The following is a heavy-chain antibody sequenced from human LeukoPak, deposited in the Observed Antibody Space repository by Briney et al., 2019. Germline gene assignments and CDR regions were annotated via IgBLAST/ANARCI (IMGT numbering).Heavy chain of an antibody. CDR1: GYTFTEYF. CDR3: AALYYATRDFFNR. Sequence: ASVKVSCKASGYTFTEYFIHWVRQAPGQGLEWMGWINPKSGDTNSAQKFQGRVTLTRDTSIGTAYLELSGLKSDDTAVYYCAALYYATRDFFNRWGQGTLVTVSS. CDR2: INPKSGDT. D-gene: IGHD2-15*01. J-gene: IGHJ4*02. V-gene: IGHV1-2*02.